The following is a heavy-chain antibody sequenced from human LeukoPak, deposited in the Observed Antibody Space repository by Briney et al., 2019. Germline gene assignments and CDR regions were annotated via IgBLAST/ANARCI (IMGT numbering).Heavy chain of an antibody. CDR2: ISSSGSTI. Sequence: GGSLRLSCAASGFTFTSYEMSWVRQAPGKGLEWVSYISSSGSTIYYADSVKGRFTISRDNAKNSLYLQMNSLRAEDTALYYCETDPTRRITVAGPEGGWGHGTLVTVSS. D-gene: IGHD6-19*01. CDR3: ETDPTRRITVAGPEGG. V-gene: IGHV3-48*03. CDR1: GFTFTSYE. J-gene: IGHJ4*01.